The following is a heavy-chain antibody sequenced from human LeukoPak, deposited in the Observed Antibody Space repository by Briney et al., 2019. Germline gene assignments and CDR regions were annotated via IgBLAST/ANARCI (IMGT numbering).Heavy chain of an antibody. CDR1: GGSISSYY. D-gene: IGHD6-19*01. J-gene: IGHJ4*02. CDR3: ASLNSVAALWY. Sequence: SETLSLTCTVSGGSISSYYWSWIRQPPGKGLEWIGYIYYSGSTNYIPSLKSRVTISVDTSKNQFSLKLSSVTAADTAVYYCASLNSVAALWYWGQGTLVTVSS. V-gene: IGHV4-59*08. CDR2: IYYSGST.